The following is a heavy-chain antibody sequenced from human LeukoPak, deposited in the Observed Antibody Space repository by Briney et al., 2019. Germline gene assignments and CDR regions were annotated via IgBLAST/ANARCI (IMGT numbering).Heavy chain of an antibody. CDR3: AREESNWNYYYFDF. Sequence: GASVKVSCKASGYTFTGYYIHWVRQARGQGLEWMGWIKPENGRTNYAQQFPGRVILSRDTSISTVYMEVLRLASDDTAVYYCAREESNWNYYYFDFWGQGSLVTVSS. CDR1: GYTFTGYY. J-gene: IGHJ4*02. D-gene: IGHD1-7*01. V-gene: IGHV1-2*02. CDR2: IKPENGRT.